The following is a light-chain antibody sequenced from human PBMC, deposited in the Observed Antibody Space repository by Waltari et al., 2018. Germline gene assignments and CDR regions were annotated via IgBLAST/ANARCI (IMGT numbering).Light chain of an antibody. Sequence: QSVVTQPPSASGTPGPRVPLSCSGSNSNIGSDIVTWYQQVPGTAPKLLIYANNQRPSGVPGRFSASRSGTSASLVISGLQSEDEADYYCATWDASLDTWVFGGGTKVTVL. CDR2: ANN. CDR1: NSNIGSDI. V-gene: IGLV1-44*01. J-gene: IGLJ3*02. CDR3: ATWDASLDTWV.